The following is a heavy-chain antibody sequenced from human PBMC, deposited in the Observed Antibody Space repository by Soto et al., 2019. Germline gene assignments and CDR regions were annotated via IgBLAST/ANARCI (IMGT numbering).Heavy chain of an antibody. CDR3: ARVPDR. D-gene: IGHD2-2*01. CDR2: IYHSGST. CDR1: GGSISSGGYS. V-gene: IGHV4-30-2*01. Sequence: QLQLQESGSGLVKPSQTLSLTCAVSGGSISSGGYSWSWIRQPPGKGLEWIGYIYHSGSTYYNPSLHRRVTISVDGSQNPLSMKLSAVTAADPAVYYCARVPDRWGQGTLVTVSS. J-gene: IGHJ5*02.